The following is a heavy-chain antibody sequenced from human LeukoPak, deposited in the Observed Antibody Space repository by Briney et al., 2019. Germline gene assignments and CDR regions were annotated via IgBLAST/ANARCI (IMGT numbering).Heavy chain of an antibody. CDR3: ATYRQVLLPFES. V-gene: IGHV3-53*01. D-gene: IGHD2-8*02. J-gene: IGHJ4*02. Sequence: PGGSLRLSCAASGFTVSNNYMSWVRQAPGKGLEWVSLIYSGGSTYYADSVRGRFTISRDNSKSTLSLQMNSLRAEDTAIYYCATYRQVLLPFESWGQGTLVTVSS. CDR2: IYSGGST. CDR1: GFTVSNNY.